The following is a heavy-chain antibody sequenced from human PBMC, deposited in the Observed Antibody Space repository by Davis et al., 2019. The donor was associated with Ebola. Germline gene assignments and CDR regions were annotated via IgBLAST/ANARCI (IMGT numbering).Heavy chain of an antibody. D-gene: IGHD3-3*01. Sequence: MPSETLSLTCAVYGGSFSGYYWSWIRQPPGKGLEWIGEIKHSGSTNYNPSLKSRVTISVDKSKNQFSLKLSSVTAADTAVYYCARGFGVAGITWFDPWGQGTLVTVSS. CDR1: GGSFSGYY. CDR2: IKHSGST. J-gene: IGHJ5*02. V-gene: IGHV4-34*01. CDR3: ARGFGVAGITWFDP.